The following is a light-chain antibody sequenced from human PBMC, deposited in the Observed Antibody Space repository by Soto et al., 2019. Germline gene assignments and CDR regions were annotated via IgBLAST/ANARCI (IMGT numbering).Light chain of an antibody. Sequence: EIVLTQSPATLSLSPGERATLSCRASQSVSSYLAWYQHKPGQAPRLPIYDASNRATGIPARFIGSGSGTDFTLNISSLAPEDFAVYYCQQRSNWYTFGQGTKLEIK. V-gene: IGKV3-11*01. CDR2: DAS. CDR3: QQRSNWYT. CDR1: QSVSSY. J-gene: IGKJ2*01.